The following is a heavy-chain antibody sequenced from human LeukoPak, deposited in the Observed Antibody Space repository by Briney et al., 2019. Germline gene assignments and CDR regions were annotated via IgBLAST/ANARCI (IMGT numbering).Heavy chain of an antibody. CDR1: GFTFSSYD. Sequence: GGSLRLSCAASGFTFSSYDMHWVRQATGKGLEWVSAIGAAGDTYYPGSVKGRFTISRENAKNSLYLQMNSLRAEDTALYHCARDEATGAKDHWGQGTLVTVSS. CDR3: ARDEATGAKDH. CDR2: IGAAGDT. D-gene: IGHD3-10*01. J-gene: IGHJ4*02. V-gene: IGHV3-13*01.